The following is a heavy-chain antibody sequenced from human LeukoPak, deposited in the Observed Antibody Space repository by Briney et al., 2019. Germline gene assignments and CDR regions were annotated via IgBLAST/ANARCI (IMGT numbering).Heavy chain of an antibody. Sequence: PGGSLRLSCAASGITVSNNYMSWVRQAPGKGLEWVSVIYGGGDTYYAESVRGRFTISRDNSKNTLYLQMNSLRVEDTAVYYCAKDPSFDYWGQGTLVTVSS. CDR2: IYGGGDT. J-gene: IGHJ4*02. V-gene: IGHV3-53*01. CDR3: AKDPSFDY. CDR1: GITVSNNY.